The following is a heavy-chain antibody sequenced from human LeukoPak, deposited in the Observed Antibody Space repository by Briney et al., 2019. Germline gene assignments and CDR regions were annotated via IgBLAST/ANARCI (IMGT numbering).Heavy chain of an antibody. V-gene: IGHV4-61*02. CDR3: ARGASPKDAVFFDY. D-gene: IGHD3-16*01. CDR2: VHSSGDI. CDR1: GVSITIGSYY. Sequence: SQTLSLTCSVSGVSITIGSYYWGWIRQSAGKGLVWIGRVHSSGDIYHNAAFRSRAAVSGDASKNQFSLQLNSVTAADTAVYYCARGASPKDAVFFDYWGQGALITVSS. J-gene: IGHJ4*02.